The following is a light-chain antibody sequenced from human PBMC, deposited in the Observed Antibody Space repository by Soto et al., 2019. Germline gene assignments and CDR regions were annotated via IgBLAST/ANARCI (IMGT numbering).Light chain of an antibody. V-gene: IGLV2-14*01. Sequence: QSSLNQPASVSGSPGQSITISCTGTSSDIGDYNYVSWFQHHPGKATKLLIFEVRARPSGVSNRFSGAKSGNTASLTISGLQAEDEADYYCTSYTNTDTLYVFGTGTKVTVL. CDR2: EVR. CDR3: TSYTNTDTLYV. J-gene: IGLJ1*01. CDR1: SSDIGDYNY.